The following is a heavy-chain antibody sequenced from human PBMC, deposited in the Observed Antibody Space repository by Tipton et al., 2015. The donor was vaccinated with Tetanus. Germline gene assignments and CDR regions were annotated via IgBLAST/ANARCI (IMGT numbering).Heavy chain of an antibody. CDR2: ISGYNGIA. CDR3: VREYCPLIARDERCEDIDYGMDA. D-gene: IGHD2-15*01. J-gene: IGHJ6*02. V-gene: IGHV1-18*04. CDR1: GYTFTGNY. Sequence: QLVQSGAEVKKPGASVKVSCKASGYTFTGNYIHWVRQAPGQGLEWMGWISGYNGIAKYAQSLQGRVTMTTDTSTTTAYLELRSLSPDDTAVYYCVREYCPLIARDERCEDIDYGMDAWGQGTTVTVSS.